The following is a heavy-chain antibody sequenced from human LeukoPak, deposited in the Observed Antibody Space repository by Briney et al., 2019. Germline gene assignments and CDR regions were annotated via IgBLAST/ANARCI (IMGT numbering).Heavy chain of an antibody. Sequence: SETLSLTCTVSGGSISSYYWSWIRQPAGKGLEWIGRIYTSGSTNYNPSLKSRVTMSVDTSKNQFSLKLSSVTAADTAVYYCARDTGYYYGSGSYYNAPNWFDPWGQGTLVTVSS. D-gene: IGHD3-10*01. CDR1: GGSISSYY. CDR3: ARDTGYYYGSGSYYNAPNWFDP. CDR2: IYTSGST. J-gene: IGHJ5*02. V-gene: IGHV4-4*07.